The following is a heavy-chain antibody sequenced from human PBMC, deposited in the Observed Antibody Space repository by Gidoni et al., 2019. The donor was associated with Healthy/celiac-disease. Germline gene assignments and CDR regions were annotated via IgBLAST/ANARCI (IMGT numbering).Heavy chain of an antibody. CDR2: IYYSGST. J-gene: IGHJ5*02. CDR3: ARAPSGEMATNWFDP. CDR1: GGSISSGGYY. V-gene: IGHV4-31*03. D-gene: IGHD5-12*01. Sequence: QVQLQESGPGLVKPSQNLSHTCTVSGGSISSGGYYWSWTRQHPGKCLEWIGYIYYSGSTYYNPSLKSRVTISVDTSKNQFSLKLSSVTAADTAVYYCARAPSGEMATNWFDPWGQGTLVTVSS.